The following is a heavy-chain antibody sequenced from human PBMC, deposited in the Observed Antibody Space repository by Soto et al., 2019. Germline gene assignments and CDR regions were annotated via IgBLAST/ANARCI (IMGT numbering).Heavy chain of an antibody. J-gene: IGHJ5*02. Sequence: PGGSLRLSCAASGFTFSSYAMHWVRQAPGKGLEWVAVISYDGSNKYYADSVKGRFTISRDNSKNTLYLQMNSLRAEDTAVYYCARAGAVAGTGGFNWLDPWGQGTLVTVSS. CDR3: ARAGAVAGTGGFNWLDP. V-gene: IGHV3-30-3*01. D-gene: IGHD6-19*01. CDR1: GFTFSSYA. CDR2: ISYDGSNK.